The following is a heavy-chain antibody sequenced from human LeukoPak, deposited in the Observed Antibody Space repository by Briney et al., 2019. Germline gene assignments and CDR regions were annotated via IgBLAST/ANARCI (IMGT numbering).Heavy chain of an antibody. J-gene: IGHJ4*02. V-gene: IGHV4-4*07. CDR2: IYTSGST. CDR3: ARGERWLQLLGF. D-gene: IGHD5-24*01. Sequence: SETLSLTCTVSGSSISSYYWSWIRQPAGKGLEWIGRIYTSGSTYYNPSLKSRVTISVDTSKNQFSLKLSSVTAADTAVYYCARGERWLQLLGFWGQGTLVTVSS. CDR1: GSSISSYY.